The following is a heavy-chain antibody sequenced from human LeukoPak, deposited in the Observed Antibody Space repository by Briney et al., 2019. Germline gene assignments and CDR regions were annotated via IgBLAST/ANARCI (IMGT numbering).Heavy chain of an antibody. Sequence: GGSLRLACTASGFMLSGYGMHWVREAPGEGVEWGAVISVAGTFTLYGASVKSRVTISIDTSKNPLYLQLNTLRVEDTAVYYCARDPSRDIAESFDYWGQGTLVTVSS. V-gene: IGHV3-30*19. J-gene: IGHJ4*02. D-gene: IGHD6-13*01. CDR2: ISVAGTFT. CDR3: ARDPSRDIAESFDY. CDR1: GFMLSGYG.